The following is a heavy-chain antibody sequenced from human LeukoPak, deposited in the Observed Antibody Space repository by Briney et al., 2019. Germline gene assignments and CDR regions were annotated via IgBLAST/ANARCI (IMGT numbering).Heavy chain of an antibody. V-gene: IGHV4-30-4*01. D-gene: IGHD2-21*01. CDR1: GGSISSGDYY. Sequence: SQTLSLTCTVSGGSISSGDYYWSWIRQPPGTGLEWLGYIYYSGSTYYNPSLKSRVTISVDTSKNQFSLKLSSVTAADTAVYYCARDGDSPLGYFDYWGQGTLVTVSS. CDR3: ARDGDSPLGYFDY. CDR2: IYYSGST. J-gene: IGHJ4*02.